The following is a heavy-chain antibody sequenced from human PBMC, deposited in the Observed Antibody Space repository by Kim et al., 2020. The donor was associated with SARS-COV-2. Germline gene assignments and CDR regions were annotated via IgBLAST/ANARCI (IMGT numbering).Heavy chain of an antibody. J-gene: IGHJ4*02. Sequence: GGSLRLSCTTSGLNFADYAMNWFRQAPGKGLEWVAFIRSKRYDETTEYAASVKGRFIISRDDSKRIAYLQMNGLKTEDTAVYYCTSGPYYYDSAAYYHDYWGQGTLVTVSS. V-gene: IGHV3-49*03. D-gene: IGHD3-22*01. CDR1: GLNFADYA. CDR2: IRSKRYDETT. CDR3: TSGPYYYDSAAYYHDY.